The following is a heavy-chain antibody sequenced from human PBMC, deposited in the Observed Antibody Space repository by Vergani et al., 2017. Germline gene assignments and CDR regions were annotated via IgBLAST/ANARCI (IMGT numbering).Heavy chain of an antibody. Sequence: QVQLVQSGSELKKPGASVTVSCKASGYTLTNYVMTWVRQAPGQGLEWMGWINTYTGNPTYAQGFTGQFVFSLDTSVSTAYLQISSLKAEDTAVYYCARDLRGYFDYWGQGTLVTVSS. D-gene: IGHD6-13*01. V-gene: IGHV7-4-1*02. CDR3: ARDLRGYFDY. J-gene: IGHJ4*02. CDR1: GYTLTNYV. CDR2: INTYTGNP.